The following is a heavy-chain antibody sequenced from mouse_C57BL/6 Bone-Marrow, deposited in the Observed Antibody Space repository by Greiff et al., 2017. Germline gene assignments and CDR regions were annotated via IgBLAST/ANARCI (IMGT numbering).Heavy chain of an antibody. Sequence: QVHVKQSGAELARPGASVKLSCKASGYTFTSYGISWVKQRTGQGLEWIGEIYPSSGNTYYNEKFKGKATLTADKSSSTAYMELRSLTSEDSAVYFCAREGYYGNYAMDYWGQGTSVTVSS. CDR3: AREGYYGNYAMDY. CDR2: IYPSSGNT. J-gene: IGHJ4*01. D-gene: IGHD1-1*01. CDR1: GYTFTSYG. V-gene: IGHV1-81*01.